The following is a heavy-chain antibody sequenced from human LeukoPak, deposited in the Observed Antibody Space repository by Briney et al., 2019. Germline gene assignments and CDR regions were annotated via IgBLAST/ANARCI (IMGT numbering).Heavy chain of an antibody. CDR1: GGTFSSYA. CDR3: AREGYYDSSGYYYYYYMDV. J-gene: IGHJ6*03. V-gene: IGHV1-69*06. Sequence: GASVKVSCKASGGTFSSYAISWVRQAPEQGLEWMGGIIPIFGTANYAQKFQGRVTITADKSTSTAYMELSRLRSDDTAVYYCAREGYYDSSGYYYYYYMDVWGKGTTVTVSS. D-gene: IGHD3-22*01. CDR2: IIPIFGTA.